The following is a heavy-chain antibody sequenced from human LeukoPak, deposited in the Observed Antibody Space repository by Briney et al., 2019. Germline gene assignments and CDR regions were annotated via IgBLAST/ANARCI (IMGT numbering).Heavy chain of an antibody. V-gene: IGHV3-23*01. CDR1: GFTFSTYG. Sequence: GGSLRLSCPASGFTFSTYGMSWVRQAPGKGLEWVSGISGSGSGTYYADSVKGRFTISRDNSMNTLYLQMNSLSAEDTAVYYCAKHSSSWHYFDYWGQGTLVTVPS. D-gene: IGHD6-13*01. CDR2: ISGSGSGT. CDR3: AKHSSSWHYFDY. J-gene: IGHJ4*02.